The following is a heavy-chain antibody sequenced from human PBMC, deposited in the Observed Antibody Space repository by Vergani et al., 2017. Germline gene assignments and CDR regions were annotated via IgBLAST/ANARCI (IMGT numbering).Heavy chain of an antibody. J-gene: IGHJ5*02. CDR3: ARGQRAYGGNSKFDP. CDR2: IIPILGIA. V-gene: IGHV1-69*02. D-gene: IGHD2-21*01. CDR1: GGTFSSYT. Sequence: QVQLVQSGAEVKKPGSSVKVSCKASGGTFSSYTISWVRQAPGQGLEWMGRIIPILGIANYAQKFQGRVTITADKSTSTAYMELSSLRSEDTAVYYCARGQRAYGGNSKFDPWGQGTLVTVSS.